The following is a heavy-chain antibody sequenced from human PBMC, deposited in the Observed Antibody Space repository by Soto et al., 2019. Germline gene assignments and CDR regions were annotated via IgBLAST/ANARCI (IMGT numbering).Heavy chain of an antibody. D-gene: IGHD6-13*01. CDR1: EFTFSIYG. Sequence: QVQLVESGGGVVQPGRSLRLSCAASEFTFSIYGMHWVRQAPGKGLEWVAVISYDGSSKDYAESVKGRFIISRDNSKNTLYLQMSSLRGEDTAVYYCAKDGTAAGLESWGQGTLVSVSS. CDR2: ISYDGSSK. V-gene: IGHV3-30*18. J-gene: IGHJ4*02. CDR3: AKDGTAAGLES.